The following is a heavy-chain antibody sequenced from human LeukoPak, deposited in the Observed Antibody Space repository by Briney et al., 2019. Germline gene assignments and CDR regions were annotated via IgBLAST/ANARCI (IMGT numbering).Heavy chain of an antibody. D-gene: IGHD3-3*01. J-gene: IGHJ5*02. Sequence: GGSLRLSCAASGFTFSSYAMHWVRQAPGKGLEWVAVISYDGGNKYYADSVKGRFTISRDNSKNTLYLQMNSLRAEDTAVYYCAREDFWSGYYWFDPWGQGTLVTVSS. V-gene: IGHV3-30-3*01. CDR1: GFTFSSYA. CDR2: ISYDGGNK. CDR3: AREDFWSGYYWFDP.